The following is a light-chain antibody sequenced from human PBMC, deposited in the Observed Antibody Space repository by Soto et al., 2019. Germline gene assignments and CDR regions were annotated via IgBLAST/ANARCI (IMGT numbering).Light chain of an antibody. CDR1: QGISSW. J-gene: IGKJ4*01. CDR2: GAF. V-gene: IGKV1-12*01. Sequence: DIQMTQSPSSVSAAVGDRVIITCRASQGISSWLAWYQQKPGKVPNLLIYGAFNLQSGVPSRFSGSGSGTEFTLTINSLQPEDFATYYCQQAHSFPLTFGGGTKVEIK. CDR3: QQAHSFPLT.